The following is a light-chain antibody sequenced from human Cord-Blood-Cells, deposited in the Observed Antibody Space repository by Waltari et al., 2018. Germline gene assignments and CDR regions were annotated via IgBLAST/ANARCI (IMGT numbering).Light chain of an antibody. V-gene: IGLV2-23*02. CDR1: SSDVGRYNL. J-gene: IGLJ3*02. Sequence: QSALTQPASVSGSPGQSITLSCTGPSSDVGRYNLLSWYQQHPGKAPKLMIYEVSKRPSGVSNRFSGSKSGNTASLTISGLQAEDEADYYCCSYAGSSTWVFGGGTKLTVL. CDR3: CSYAGSSTWV. CDR2: EVS.